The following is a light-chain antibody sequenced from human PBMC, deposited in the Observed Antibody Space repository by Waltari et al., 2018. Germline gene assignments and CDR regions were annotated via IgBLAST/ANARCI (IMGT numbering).Light chain of an antibody. CDR2: RNT. CDR3: GAWDDSLSTWV. CDR1: SPNIRSNY. J-gene: IGLJ3*02. V-gene: IGLV1-47*01. Sequence: QPVLTQPPSVSGTPGQRATISCSGSSPNIRSNYVYWYQQVPGTAPKLLIYRNTRRPSGVPDRFSGSKSGTSGSLAISGLRSEDEADYYCGAWDDSLSTWVFGGGTKLTVL.